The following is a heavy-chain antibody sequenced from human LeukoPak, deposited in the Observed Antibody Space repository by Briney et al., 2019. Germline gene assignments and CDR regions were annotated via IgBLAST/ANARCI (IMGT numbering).Heavy chain of an antibody. CDR1: GFTLSTYS. J-gene: IGHJ6*03. Sequence: GGSLRLSCAPSGFTLSTYSMNWVRHAPGEGLEWVSSISSSSSYIYYAASVTGQYTISRENAKNSRYLQMNSLRAEDTAVYYCASQTYSESLPGDDYYYMDVWGKGTTVTVSS. D-gene: IGHD1-26*01. CDR3: ASQTYSESLPGDDYYYMDV. CDR2: ISSSSSYI. V-gene: IGHV3-21*01.